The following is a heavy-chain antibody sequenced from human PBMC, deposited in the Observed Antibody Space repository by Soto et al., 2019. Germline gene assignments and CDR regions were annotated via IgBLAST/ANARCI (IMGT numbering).Heavy chain of an antibody. Sequence: QLQLQESGSGLVKPSQTLSLTCAVSGGSISSGGYSWSWIRQPPGKGLEWIGYIYHSGSTYYNPSPQGRVTISVDGAKNQFSLKLSSATAADTAVYYCARGQVVAAQHWGQGTLVTVSS. CDR1: GGSISSGGYS. D-gene: IGHD2-15*01. CDR3: ARGQVVAAQH. CDR2: IYHSGST. V-gene: IGHV4-30-2*01. J-gene: IGHJ4*02.